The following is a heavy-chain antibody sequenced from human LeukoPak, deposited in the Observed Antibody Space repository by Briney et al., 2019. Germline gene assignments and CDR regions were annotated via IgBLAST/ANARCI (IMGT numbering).Heavy chain of an antibody. J-gene: IGHJ6*03. CDR2: IVAIFGTP. CDR1: GNTFSYYA. Sequence: SVTVSFKSSGNTFSYYAISWVRQAPGQGLEWVGVIVAIFGTPNYAHKVQGRLTITADEATSTAYMELSSLTSDDTAVYYSARSAGGVPHCGGHCYAPPSHYYYMDVWGKGTTVTVSS. D-gene: IGHD2-21*01. CDR3: ARSAGGVPHCGGHCYAPPSHYYYMDV. V-gene: IGHV1-69*13.